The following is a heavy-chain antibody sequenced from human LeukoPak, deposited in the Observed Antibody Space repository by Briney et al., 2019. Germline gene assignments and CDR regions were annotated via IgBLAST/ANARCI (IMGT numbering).Heavy chain of an antibody. D-gene: IGHD6-13*01. J-gene: IGHJ6*03. CDR1: GFTFSDYY. Sequence: PGGSLRLSCAASGFTFSDYYMSWIRQAPGKGLEWVSYISSSGSNIYYADSVKGRFTISRDNAKNSLYLQMNSLRAEDTAVYYCTSGIAAAGSSYYYYMDVWGKGTTVTVSS. CDR2: ISSSGSNI. CDR3: TSGIAAAGSSYYYYMDV. V-gene: IGHV3-11*01.